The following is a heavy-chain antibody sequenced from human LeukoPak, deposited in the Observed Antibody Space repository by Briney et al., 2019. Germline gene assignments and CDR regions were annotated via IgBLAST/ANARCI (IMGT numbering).Heavy chain of an antibody. V-gene: IGHV1-69*04. CDR1: GGTFSSYA. CDR3: ARKAHYYDSSGYYPLGV. D-gene: IGHD3-22*01. CDR2: IIPILGIA. Sequence: ASVKVSCKASGGTFSSYAISWVRQAPGQGLEWMGRIIPILGIANYAQKLQGRVTITADKSTSTAYMELSSLRSEDTAVYYCARKAHYYDSSGYYPLGVWGQGTLVTVST. J-gene: IGHJ4*02.